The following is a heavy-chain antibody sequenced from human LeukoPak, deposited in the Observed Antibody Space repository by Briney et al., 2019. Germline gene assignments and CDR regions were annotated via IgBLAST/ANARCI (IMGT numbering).Heavy chain of an antibody. Sequence: SGTLSLTCTVSGGSISSYYWSWIRQPPGKGLEWIGYIYYSGSTNYNPSLKSRVTISVDTSKNQFSLKLSSVTAADTAMYYCARHENGGNSVLDWFDPWGQGTLVTVSS. CDR3: ARHENGGNSVLDWFDP. CDR2: IYYSGST. V-gene: IGHV4-59*08. J-gene: IGHJ5*02. CDR1: GGSISSYY. D-gene: IGHD4-23*01.